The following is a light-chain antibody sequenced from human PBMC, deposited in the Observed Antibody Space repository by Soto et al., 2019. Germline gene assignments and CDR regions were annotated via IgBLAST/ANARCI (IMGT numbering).Light chain of an antibody. CDR3: QQYGTSPRT. Sequence: EIVLTQSPGTLSLSPGERATLSCRASQSVRNNYLAWYQQRPGQAPRLLIYAASSRATGIPDRFSGSWSGTDFTLTISRLEPEDFAVYYCQQYGTSPRTFGQGTKVEIK. V-gene: IGKV3-20*01. CDR2: AAS. J-gene: IGKJ1*01. CDR1: QSVRNNY.